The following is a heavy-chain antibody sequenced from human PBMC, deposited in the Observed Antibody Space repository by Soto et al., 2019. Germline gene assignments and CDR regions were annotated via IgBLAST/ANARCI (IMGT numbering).Heavy chain of an antibody. CDR2: INHNGST. D-gene: IGHD3-3*01. CDR3: ARVRRGYYDARTRESYFDF. J-gene: IGHJ4*02. Sequence: SVTQSLTNAFLGWSFRGYYCSLIRQPPGKGLEWIGEINHNGSTNYNPSLKSRVTISVDTSKNQFSLKLSSVTAADTAVYYCARVRRGYYDARTRESYFDFWGKGTLVTVSS. CDR1: GWSFRGYY. V-gene: IGHV4-34*01.